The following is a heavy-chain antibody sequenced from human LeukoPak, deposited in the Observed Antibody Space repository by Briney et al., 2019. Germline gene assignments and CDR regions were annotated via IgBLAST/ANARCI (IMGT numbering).Heavy chain of an antibody. J-gene: IGHJ4*02. CDR1: GFTFSSYS. D-gene: IGHD1-1*01. V-gene: IGHV3-15*01. CDR2: IKNKIEGRVT. Sequence: PGGSLRLSCAASGFTFSSYSMNWVRQAPGKGLEWVGRIKNKIEGRVTDYTAAVKGRFTISRDDSENTLYLQMDSLETEDTAIYYCTTGVATTWHDGYWGQGTLVTVSS. CDR3: TTGVATTWHDGY.